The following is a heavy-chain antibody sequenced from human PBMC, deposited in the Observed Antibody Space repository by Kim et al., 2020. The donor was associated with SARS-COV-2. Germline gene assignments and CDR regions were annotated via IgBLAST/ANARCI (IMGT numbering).Heavy chain of an antibody. CDR2: IYYSGST. V-gene: IGHV4-39*01. CDR3: ARRPGIAPGGFWFDP. D-gene: IGHD6-13*01. CDR1: GGSISSSSYY. Sequence: PSETLSLTCTVSGGSISSSSYYWGWIRQPPGKGLEWIGSIYYSGSTYYNPSLKSRVTISVDTSKNQFSLKLSSVTAADTAVYYCARRPGIAPGGFWFDPWGQGTLVTVSS. J-gene: IGHJ5*02.